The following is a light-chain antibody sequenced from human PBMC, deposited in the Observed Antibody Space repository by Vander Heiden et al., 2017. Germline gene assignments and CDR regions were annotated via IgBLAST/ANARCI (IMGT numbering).Light chain of an antibody. CDR2: AAS. J-gene: IGKJ4*01. V-gene: IGKV1-39*01. CDR1: QSISSY. Sequence: DIQMTQSPSSLSASVGDRVTITCRASQSISSYLNWYQQKPGKAPKLLIYAASSLQSGVPSRFSGRASGTDFSLSISMLHPEDFATYYSQESDTTPHTFGGGTKLEIK. CDR3: QESDTTPHT.